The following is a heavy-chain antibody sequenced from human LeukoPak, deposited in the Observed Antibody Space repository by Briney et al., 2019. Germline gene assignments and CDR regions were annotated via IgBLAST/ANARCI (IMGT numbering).Heavy chain of an antibody. V-gene: IGHV3-21*01. D-gene: IGHD1-26*01. J-gene: IGHJ4*02. CDR2: ISSSSSYI. CDR1: GFTFSSYS. CDR3: ARDDRELVSFDY. Sequence: PGGSLRLSCAASGFTFSSYSMNWVRQAPGKGLEWVSSISSSSSYIYYADSVKGRFTISRDNAKNSLYLLMNSLRAEDTAVYYCARDDRELVSFDYWGQGTLVTVSS.